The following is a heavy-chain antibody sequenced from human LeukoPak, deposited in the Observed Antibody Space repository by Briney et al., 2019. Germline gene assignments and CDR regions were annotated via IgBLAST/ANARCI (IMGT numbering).Heavy chain of an antibody. CDR3: ARASILRYFDWLLNN. D-gene: IGHD3-9*01. J-gene: IGHJ4*02. V-gene: IGHV1-2*06. CDR1: GYTFTGYY. CDR2: INPNSGGT. Sequence: GASVKVSCKASGYTFTGYYMHWVRQAPGQGLGWMGRINPNSGGTNYAQKFQGRVTMTRDTSISTAYMELSRLRSDDTAVYYCARASILRYFDWLLNNWGQGTLVTVSS.